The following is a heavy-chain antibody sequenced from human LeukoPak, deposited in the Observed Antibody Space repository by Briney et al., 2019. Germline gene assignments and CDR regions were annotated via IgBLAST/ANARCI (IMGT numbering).Heavy chain of an antibody. CDR3: AREGAFGTYAFDI. J-gene: IGHJ3*02. CDR2: INPNSGGT. CDR1: GYTFTNYD. D-gene: IGHD1-26*01. V-gene: IGHV1-2*02. Sequence: ASVKVSCKASGYTFTNYDINWVRQATGQGLEWMGWINPNSGGTNYAQNFQGRVTLTRDTSISTAYMELSRLRSDDTAVYYCAREGAFGTYAFDIWGQGTVVTVSS.